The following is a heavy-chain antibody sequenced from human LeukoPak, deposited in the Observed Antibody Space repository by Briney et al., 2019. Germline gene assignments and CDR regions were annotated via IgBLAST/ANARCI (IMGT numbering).Heavy chain of an antibody. D-gene: IGHD6-13*01. CDR2: ISWNSGSI. J-gene: IGHJ4*02. Sequence: TGGSLRLSCAASGFTFDDYAMHWVRQAPGKGLEWVSGISWNSGSIGYADSVKGRFTISRDNAKNSLYLQMNSLRAEDTALYYCAKDMARGIAAAGLFDYWGQGTLVTVSS. V-gene: IGHV3-9*01. CDR1: GFTFDDYA. CDR3: AKDMARGIAAAGLFDY.